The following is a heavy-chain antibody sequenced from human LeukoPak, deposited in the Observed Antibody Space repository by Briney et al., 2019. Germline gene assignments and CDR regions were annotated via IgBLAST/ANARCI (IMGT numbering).Heavy chain of an antibody. D-gene: IGHD5-18*01. V-gene: IGHV3-7*01. CDR3: ARDPAEDGYSLFDY. Sequence: GGSVRLSCAASGFTFSSYWMSWVRQAPGKGLEWVANIKQDGSEKYYVDSVKGRFTISRDNAKNSLYLQMNSLRAEDTAVYYCARDPAEDGYSLFDYWGQGTLVTVSS. CDR2: IKQDGSEK. J-gene: IGHJ4*02. CDR1: GFTFSSYW.